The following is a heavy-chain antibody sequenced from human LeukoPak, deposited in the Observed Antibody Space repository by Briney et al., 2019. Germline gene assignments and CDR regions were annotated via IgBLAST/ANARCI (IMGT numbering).Heavy chain of an antibody. CDR2: IYYSGST. Sequence: SQTLSLTCTVSGGSISSGGYYWSWIRQHPGKGLEWIGHIYYSGSTYYNPSLKSRVTISVDTSKNQFSLKLSSVTAADTAVYYCARVATPVFDPWGQGTLVTVSS. D-gene: IGHD2-15*01. CDR1: GGSISSGGYY. CDR3: ARVATPVFDP. J-gene: IGHJ5*02. V-gene: IGHV4-31*03.